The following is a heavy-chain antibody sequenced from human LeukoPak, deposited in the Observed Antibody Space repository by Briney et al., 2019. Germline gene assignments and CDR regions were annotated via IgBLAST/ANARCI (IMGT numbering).Heavy chain of an antibody. CDR3: ARGSRYCSSTSCYGIDY. J-gene: IGHJ4*02. D-gene: IGHD2-2*01. CDR1: GGSISSGDYY. CDR2: IYYSGST. V-gene: IGHV4-30-4*01. Sequence: SETLSLTFTVSGGSISSGDYYWSWVRQPPGKGLEWIGYIYYSGSTYYNPSLKSRVTISVDTSKNQFSLKLSSVTAADTAVYYCARGSRYCSSTSCYGIDYWGQGTLVTVSS.